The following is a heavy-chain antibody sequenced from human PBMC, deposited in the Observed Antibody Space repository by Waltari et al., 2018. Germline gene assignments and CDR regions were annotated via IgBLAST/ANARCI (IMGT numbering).Heavy chain of an antibody. CDR2: INPNSGGK. CDR1: GYTFTGYY. CDR3: ARDNSSGWYWFDP. Sequence: QVQLVQSGAEVKKPGASVKVSCKASGYTFTGYYMHWVRQAPGQGLEWMGRINPNSGGKNYEQKFQGRVTMTRDTSISTAYMELSRLRSDDTAVYYCARDNSSGWYWFDPWGQGTLVTVSS. D-gene: IGHD6-19*01. J-gene: IGHJ5*02. V-gene: IGHV1-2*06.